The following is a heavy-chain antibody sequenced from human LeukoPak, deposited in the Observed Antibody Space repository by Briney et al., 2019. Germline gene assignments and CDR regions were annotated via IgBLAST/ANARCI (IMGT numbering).Heavy chain of an antibody. Sequence: GESLKISSKGSGYSFTSYWISWVRQMPGKGLEWMGRIDPSDSYTNYSPSFQGHVTISADKSISTAYLQWSSLKASDTAMYYCARLAVDTAMEFDYWGQGTLVTVSS. D-gene: IGHD5-18*01. CDR1: GYSFTSYW. J-gene: IGHJ4*02. V-gene: IGHV5-10-1*01. CDR3: ARLAVDTAMEFDY. CDR2: IDPSDSYT.